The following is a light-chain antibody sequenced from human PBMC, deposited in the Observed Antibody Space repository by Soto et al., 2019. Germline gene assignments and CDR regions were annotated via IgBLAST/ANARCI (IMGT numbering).Light chain of an antibody. Sequence: DIQMTQSPSTLSASVGDRVTITCRATQSINNYLAWYQQKPGKAPTLLIFKASTLESGVPSRFSGSGSVTDFTLSISSLQPDDCATYYCQQYESFPRTFGQGTKVEIK. J-gene: IGKJ1*01. CDR1: QSINNY. V-gene: IGKV1-5*03. CDR2: KAS. CDR3: QQYESFPRT.